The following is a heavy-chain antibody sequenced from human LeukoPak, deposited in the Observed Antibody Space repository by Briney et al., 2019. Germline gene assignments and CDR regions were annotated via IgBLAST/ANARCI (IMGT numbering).Heavy chain of an antibody. V-gene: IGHV1-69*06. J-gene: IGHJ6*03. CDR2: IIPIFGRA. D-gene: IGHD3-10*01. CDR3: AKGRGRLNVNRGVYNYHYYMEV. CDR1: GDTISAYS. Sequence: ASVKVSCKAAGDTISAYSLNWVRQAPGQGLEWMGGIIPIFGRAYYAQNFQGRVTITADKSTSTAYTELSSLGSEDTAIYYCAKGRGRLNVNRGVYNYHYYMEVWGTGTTVIVS.